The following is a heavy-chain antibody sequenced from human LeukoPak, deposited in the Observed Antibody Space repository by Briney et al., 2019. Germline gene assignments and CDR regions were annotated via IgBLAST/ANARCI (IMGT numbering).Heavy chain of an antibody. Sequence: GRSLRLSCAASGFTFSSYTMHWVRQAPGTGLEWEAVISYDGNNKYYADSVKGRFTISRDNSKNTLYLQMNSLRGEDTAVYYCARNPYYGDYVWGQGTRVTVSS. CDR1: GFTFSSYT. D-gene: IGHD4-17*01. V-gene: IGHV3-30*01. CDR2: ISYDGNNK. J-gene: IGHJ4*02. CDR3: ARNPYYGDYV.